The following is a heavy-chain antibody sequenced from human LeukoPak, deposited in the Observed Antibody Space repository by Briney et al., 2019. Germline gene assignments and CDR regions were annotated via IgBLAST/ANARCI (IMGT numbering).Heavy chain of an antibody. CDR1: GFTFSNYA. CDR2: ISGTGTST. D-gene: IGHD6-19*01. J-gene: IGHJ4*02. CDR3: AKAVQWLAQYFDY. Sequence: PGGSLRLSCAASGFTFSNYAVSWVRQDPGKGLEWVPGISGTGTSTYYAESVKGRFTVSRDNSKNTLYLQMNSLRAEDTAVYYCAKAVQWLAQYFDYWGQGTLVTIPS. V-gene: IGHV3-23*01.